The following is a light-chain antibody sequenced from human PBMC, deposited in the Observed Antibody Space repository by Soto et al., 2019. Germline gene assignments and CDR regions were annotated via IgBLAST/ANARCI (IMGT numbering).Light chain of an antibody. V-gene: IGKV3-15*01. Sequence: EIVMTQSPATLSVSPGERATLACRASQSVRSNLAWYQQKPGQAPRLLIYGASIRATGIPARFSGSGSGTEFTLTISSLEPEDFAVYYCQQRSNWPPVTFGQGTKLEIK. CDR3: QQRSNWPPVT. CDR1: QSVRSN. J-gene: IGKJ2*01. CDR2: GAS.